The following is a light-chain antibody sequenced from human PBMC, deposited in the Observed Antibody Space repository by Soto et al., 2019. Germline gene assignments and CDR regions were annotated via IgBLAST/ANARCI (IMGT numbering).Light chain of an antibody. CDR3: QKYNSDPWT. CDR2: SAS. J-gene: IGKJ1*01. CDR1: QGISSF. Sequence: DVQMTQSPSSLSASVGDRATITCRASQGISSFLAWYQQITGKVPKILIYSASTLQSGVPSRFSGSGSGTDFTLPISRLQPEDVETYYCQKYNSDPWTFGQGTKVDIK. V-gene: IGKV1-27*01.